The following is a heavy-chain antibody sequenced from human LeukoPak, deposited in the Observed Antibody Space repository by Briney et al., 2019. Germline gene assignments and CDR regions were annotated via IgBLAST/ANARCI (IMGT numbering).Heavy chain of an antibody. D-gene: IGHD3-16*01. V-gene: IGHV3-30*18. Sequence: GGSLRLSCAGSGFIFSSYGMHWVRQAPGMGLEWVAIISYDGSNKYYADSVKGRFTISRDNSRNTLYLRMNSLRAEDTALYYCAKVRVDAYVSPNDYWGQGTLVTVSS. J-gene: IGHJ4*02. CDR1: GFIFSSYG. CDR3: AKVRVDAYVSPNDY. CDR2: ISYDGSNK.